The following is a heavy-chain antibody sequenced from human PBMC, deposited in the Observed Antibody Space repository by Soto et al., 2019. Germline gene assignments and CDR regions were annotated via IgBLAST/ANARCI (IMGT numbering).Heavy chain of an antibody. CDR1: GFTFSYG. Sequence: VQLLESGGGLIQPGGSLRLSCAASGFTFSYGIHWLRQAPGKGLEWVAYISYDSSNKFYGDSVKGRFTISRDNSKNTQFLQMNSLGVEETAVYYCAKLVIGYCSGNTCDDYWGQGTLVAVSS. CDR3: AKLVIGYCSGNTCDDY. D-gene: IGHD2-15*01. CDR2: ISYDSSNK. J-gene: IGHJ4*02. V-gene: IGHV3-30*18.